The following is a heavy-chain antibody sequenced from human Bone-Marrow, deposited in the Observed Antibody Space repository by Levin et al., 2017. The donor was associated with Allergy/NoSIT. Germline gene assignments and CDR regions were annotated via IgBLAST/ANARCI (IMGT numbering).Heavy chain of an antibody. CDR2: ISSDASST. V-gene: IGHV3-74*01. J-gene: IGHJ3*02. CDR3: ARAGEGEYSYTFDI. Sequence: HPGGSLRLSCAASGFTFSTYWMHWVRQAPGKGLVWVSHISSDASSTSHADSVKGRFTISRDNAKNTLYLQMNSLRAEDTAVYYCARAGEGEYSYTFDIWGPGTMVTVSS. D-gene: IGHD5-18*01. CDR1: GFTFSTYW.